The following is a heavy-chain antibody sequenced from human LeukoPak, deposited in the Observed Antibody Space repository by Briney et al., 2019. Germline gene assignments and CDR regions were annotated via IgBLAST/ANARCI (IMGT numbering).Heavy chain of an antibody. J-gene: IGHJ4*02. CDR2: ISSDGNIK. CDR1: GFTFSRYG. V-gene: IGHV3-30*18. D-gene: IGHD3-10*01. CDR3: AKPFNYGLRGVYFDY. Sequence: QPGGSLRLSCSASGFTFSRYGMHWVRQAPGKGLEWVAIISSDGNIKNYADSVKGRFTISRDNSKNTLYLQMNSLRAEDTAVYYCAKPFNYGLRGVYFDYWGQGTLVTVSS.